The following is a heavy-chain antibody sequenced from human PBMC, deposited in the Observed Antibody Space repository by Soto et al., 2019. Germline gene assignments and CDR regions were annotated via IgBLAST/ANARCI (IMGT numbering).Heavy chain of an antibody. J-gene: IGHJ6*02. CDR1: GGTFSSYA. CDR3: ASSGGGSSSLGGGYYYYGMDV. D-gene: IGHD6-6*01. V-gene: IGHV1-69*12. CDR2: IIPIFGTA. Sequence: QVQLVQSGAEVKKPGSSVKVSCKASGGTFSSYAISWVRQAPGQGLEWMGGIIPIFGTANYAQKFQGRVTITADESTSTAYMELSSLRSEDTAVYYCASSGGGSSSLGGGYYYYGMDVWGQGTTVTVSS.